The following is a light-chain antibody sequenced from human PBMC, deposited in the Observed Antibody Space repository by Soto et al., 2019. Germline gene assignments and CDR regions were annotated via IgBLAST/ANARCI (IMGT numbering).Light chain of an antibody. J-gene: IGKJ4*01. Sequence: EIVLTQSPGTLSLSPGERATLSCRCSQSVSSSYLAWYQQKPGQAPRLLIYDASIRATGIPARFSGSGSGTDCTLTISSLEPEDFAVYYCQQRRNWPLTFGGGTKVDIK. CDR1: QSVSSSY. CDR3: QQRRNWPLT. CDR2: DAS. V-gene: IGKV3D-20*02.